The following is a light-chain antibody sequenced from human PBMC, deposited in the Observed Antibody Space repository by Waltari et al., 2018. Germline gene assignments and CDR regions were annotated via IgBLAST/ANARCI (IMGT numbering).Light chain of an antibody. V-gene: IGLV3-25*03. CDR2: KTT. Sequence: SYELTQPPSASVSPGQTARITCSGAALPKQHVHWYQQKPGQAPLLIISKTTERPSGIPDRFSGSRAGTTVTLTIAGVQPEDESDYYCQSSDSRGVHVFGGGTMLTVL. CDR3: QSSDSRGVHV. J-gene: IGLJ2*01. CDR1: ALPKQH.